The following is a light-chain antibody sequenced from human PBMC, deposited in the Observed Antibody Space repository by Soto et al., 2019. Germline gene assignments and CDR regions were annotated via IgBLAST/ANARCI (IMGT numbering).Light chain of an antibody. CDR3: SSYTSSYTYV. V-gene: IGLV2-14*03. CDR2: DVS. J-gene: IGLJ1*01. CDR1: SSDVGGYNF. Sequence: QSVLTQPASVSGSPGQSVTISCAGTSSDVGGYNFVSWYQQHPGKAPQLMIYDVSSRPSGVSNRFSGSKSGNTASLTISGLQAEDEAGYYCSSYTSSYTYVFGTGTKLTVL.